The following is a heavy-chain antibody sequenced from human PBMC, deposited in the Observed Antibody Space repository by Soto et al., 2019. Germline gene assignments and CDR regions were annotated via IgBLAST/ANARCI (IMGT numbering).Heavy chain of an antibody. D-gene: IGHD4-4*01. J-gene: IGHJ6*02. CDR2: IYYSGST. CDR1: GGSISSGDYY. V-gene: IGHV4-30-4*01. CDR3: ARASVTTFYGMDV. Sequence: KTSETLSLTCTVSGGSISSGDYYWSWIRQPPGKGLEWIGYIYYSGSTYYNPSLKSRVTISVDTSKNQFSLKLSSVTAADTAVYYCARASVTTFYGMDVWGQGTTVTVSS.